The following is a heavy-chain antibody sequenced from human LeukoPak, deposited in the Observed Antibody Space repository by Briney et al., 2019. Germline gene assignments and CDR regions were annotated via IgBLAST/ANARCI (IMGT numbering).Heavy chain of an antibody. V-gene: IGHV4-34*01. CDR3: AGGDYYDSSVYDY. CDR2: INHSGST. D-gene: IGHD3-22*01. CDR1: GGSFSGYY. J-gene: IGHJ4*02. Sequence: PSETLSLTCAVYGGSFSGYYWSWIRQPPGKGLEWIGEINHSGSTNYNPSLKSRVTISVDTSKNQFSLKLSSVTAADTAVYYCAGGDYYDSSVYDYWGQGTLVTVSS.